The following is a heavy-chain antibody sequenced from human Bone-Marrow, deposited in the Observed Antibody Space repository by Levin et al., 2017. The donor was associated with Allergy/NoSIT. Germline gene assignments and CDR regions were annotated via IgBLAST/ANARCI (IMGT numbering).Heavy chain of an antibody. Sequence: GASVKVSCKGSGYRFTSYWIGWVRQMPGKGLEWMGIIYPDDSDTIYSPSFQGQVTISVDKSISTAYLQWSSLKASDTAMYYCAKVDGPQSAYYFDYWGQGTLVSVSS. CDR1: GYRFTSYW. CDR3: AKVDGPQSAYYFDY. V-gene: IGHV5-51*01. J-gene: IGHJ4*02. CDR2: IYPDDSDT. D-gene: IGHD5-24*01.